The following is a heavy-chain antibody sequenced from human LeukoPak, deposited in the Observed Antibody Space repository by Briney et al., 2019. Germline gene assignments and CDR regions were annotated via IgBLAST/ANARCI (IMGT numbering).Heavy chain of an antibody. CDR2: IYTSGST. Sequence: SQTLSLTCTVSGGSISSGNYYWSWIRQPAGKGLEWIGRIYTSGSTNYNPSLKSRVTISVDTSKNQFSLKLTSVTAADTAVYYCARDTNYYDSSAYYHNWFDPWGQGTLVTVSS. V-gene: IGHV4-61*02. J-gene: IGHJ5*02. D-gene: IGHD3-22*01. CDR1: GGSISSGNYY. CDR3: ARDTNYYDSSAYYHNWFDP.